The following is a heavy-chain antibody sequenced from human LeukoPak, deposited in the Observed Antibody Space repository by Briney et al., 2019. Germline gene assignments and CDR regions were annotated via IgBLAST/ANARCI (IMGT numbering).Heavy chain of an antibody. V-gene: IGHV3-74*01. CDR3: AGEVATLAS. D-gene: IGHD3-16*01. CDR1: GFTFSSYW. Sequence: PGGSLRLSCVASGFTFSSYWMHWVRQDPRKGLVWVSRINGDGRNINYADSVRGRFTISRDNAKNTLYLQMNTLRVEGTAVYYCAGEVATLASWGQGTLVTVSS. CDR2: INGDGRNI. J-gene: IGHJ5*02.